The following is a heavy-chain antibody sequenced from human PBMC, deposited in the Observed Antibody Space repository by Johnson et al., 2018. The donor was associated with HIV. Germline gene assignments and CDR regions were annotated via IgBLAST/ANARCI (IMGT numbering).Heavy chain of an antibody. V-gene: IGHV3-30*03. J-gene: IGHJ3*02. CDR3: ASRYTVDAFDI. CDR2: ISHDESIE. D-gene: IGHD1-1*01. Sequence: QMLLVESGGGLVQPGGSLRLSCAASGFTFSSYAMSWVRQAPGKGLEWVAFISHDESIEYYADSVKGRFTISRDNSKNTLYLQMNSLRAEDTAVYYCASRYTVDAFDIWGQGTMVTVSS. CDR1: GFTFSSYA.